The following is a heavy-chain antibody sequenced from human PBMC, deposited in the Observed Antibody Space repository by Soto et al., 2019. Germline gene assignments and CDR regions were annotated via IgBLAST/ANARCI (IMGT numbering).Heavy chain of an antibody. J-gene: IGHJ4*02. Sequence: SETLSLTCTVSGGSISSYYWSWIRQPPGKGLEWIGYIYYSGSTNYNPSLKSRVTISVDTSKNQFSLKLSSVTAADTAVYYCARELSIVGATVIDYWGQGTLVTVSS. CDR3: ARELSIVGATVIDY. D-gene: IGHD1-26*01. V-gene: IGHV4-59*01. CDR1: GGSISSYY. CDR2: IYYSGST.